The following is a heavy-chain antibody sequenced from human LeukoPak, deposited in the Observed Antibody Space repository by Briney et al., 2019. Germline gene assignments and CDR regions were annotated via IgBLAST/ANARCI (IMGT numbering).Heavy chain of an antibody. V-gene: IGHV1-2*02. CDR3: ARDRMITFGGVIGNNWFDP. Sequence: PVASVKVSCKASGYTFTGYYMHWVRQAPGQGLEWMGWINPNSGGTNYAQKFQGRVTMTRDTSISTAYMELSRLRSDDTAVYYCARDRMITFGGVIGNNWFDPWGQGTLVTVSS. D-gene: IGHD3-16*02. J-gene: IGHJ5*02. CDR1: GYTFTGYY. CDR2: INPNSGGT.